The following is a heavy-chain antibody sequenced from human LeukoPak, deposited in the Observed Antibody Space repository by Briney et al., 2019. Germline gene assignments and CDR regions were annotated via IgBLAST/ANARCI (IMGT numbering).Heavy chain of an antibody. CDR1: GGSDSSGTYY. Sequence: SETLSLTCTVSGGSDSSGTYYWRWIRQPPGKGLEWLGYIYYIGRTNYNPSLKSRVTISVDTSKNQFSLKLRSVTASDTAVYYCARLRGGSYAPDAYFYYGMDVWGQGTTVIVSS. V-gene: IGHV4-61*01. CDR3: ARLRGGSYAPDAYFYYGMDV. D-gene: IGHD1-26*01. CDR2: IYYIGRT. J-gene: IGHJ6*02.